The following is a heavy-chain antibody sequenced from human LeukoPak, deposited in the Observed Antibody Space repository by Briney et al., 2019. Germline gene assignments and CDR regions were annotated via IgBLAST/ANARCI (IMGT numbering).Heavy chain of an antibody. CDR3: ARVKDYGDYGFDY. Sequence: PGGSLRLSCAASGFTVSSNYMSWVRQAPGKGREWVSVIYSGGSTYYADSVKGRFTISRDNSKNTLYLQMHSLRAEDTAVYYCARVKDYGDYGFDYWGQGTLVTVSS. CDR1: GFTVSSNY. V-gene: IGHV3-53*01. D-gene: IGHD4-17*01. J-gene: IGHJ4*02. CDR2: IYSGGST.